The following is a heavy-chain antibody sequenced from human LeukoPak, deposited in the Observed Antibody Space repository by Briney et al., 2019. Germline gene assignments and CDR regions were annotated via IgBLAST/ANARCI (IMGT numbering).Heavy chain of an antibody. Sequence: SETLSLTCTVSGGSISSYFWSWIRQPPGKGLEWIGYIYYSGGTNYNPSLKSRVIISVDTSKNQFSLILSSVTAADTAVYYCARQERYYGSGSYTYFQHWGQGTLVTVSS. CDR2: IYYSGGT. V-gene: IGHV4-59*08. D-gene: IGHD3-10*01. J-gene: IGHJ1*01. CDR3: ARQERYYGSGSYTYFQH. CDR1: GGSISSYF.